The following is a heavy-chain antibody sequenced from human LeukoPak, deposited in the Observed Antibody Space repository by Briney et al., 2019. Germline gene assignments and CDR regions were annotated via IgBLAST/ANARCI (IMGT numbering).Heavy chain of an antibody. Sequence: SETLSLTCTVSGGSISSSSYYWGWIRQPPGKGLEWIGSIYYSGSTYYNPSLESRVTISVDTSKNQFSLKLSSVTAADTAVYYCARINSGSDYWGQGTLVTVSS. D-gene: IGHD5-12*01. CDR2: IYYSGST. V-gene: IGHV4-39*01. CDR1: GGSISSSSYY. J-gene: IGHJ4*02. CDR3: ARINSGSDY.